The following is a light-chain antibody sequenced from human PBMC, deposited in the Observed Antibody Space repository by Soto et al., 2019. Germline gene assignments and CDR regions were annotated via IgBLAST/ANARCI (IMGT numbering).Light chain of an antibody. CDR1: QSVSSSY. CDR3: QQYGNSRWT. V-gene: IGKV3-20*01. J-gene: IGKJ1*01. CDR2: GTS. Sequence: EIVLTQSPDTLSLSPGERPTLSCRASQSVSSSYLAWYQQTPGQAPRLLIYGTSNRATGIPDRFSGSGSGTDFTLTISRLEPEDFAMYYCQQYGNSRWTFGQGTKVEIK.